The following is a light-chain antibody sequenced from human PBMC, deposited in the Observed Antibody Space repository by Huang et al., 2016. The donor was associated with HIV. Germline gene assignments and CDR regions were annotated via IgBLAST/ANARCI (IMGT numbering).Light chain of an antibody. V-gene: IGKV4-1*01. Sequence: DIVMTQSPDSLAVSLGERATINCKSSQSLLYTSNNTNYLAWYQQKPGQPPRLLIYWASTRESGVPDRFSGSGSGTDFTLTISSLQAEDVAVYYCQQYFSARTFGQGTKVEIK. CDR2: WAS. CDR1: QSLLYTSNNTNY. CDR3: QQYFSART. J-gene: IGKJ2*01.